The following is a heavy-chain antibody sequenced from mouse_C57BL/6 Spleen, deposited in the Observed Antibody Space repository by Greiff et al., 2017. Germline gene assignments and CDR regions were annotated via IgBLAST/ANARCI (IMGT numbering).Heavy chain of an antibody. CDR1: GYTFTSYW. CDR2: IDPSDSYT. D-gene: IGHD2-3*01. J-gene: IGHJ2*01. Sequence: QVQLQQPGAELVRPGTSVKLSCKASGYTFTSYWMHWVKQRPGQGLEWIGVIDPSDSYTNYNQKFKGKATLTVDTSSSTAYMQLSSLTSEDSAVYYCAIYDGYYVDYWGKGTTLTVSS. CDR3: AIYDGYYVDY. V-gene: IGHV1-59*01.